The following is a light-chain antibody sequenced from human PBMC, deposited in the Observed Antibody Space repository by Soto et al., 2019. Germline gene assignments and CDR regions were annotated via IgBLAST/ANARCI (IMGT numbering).Light chain of an antibody. CDR3: QQRSDWPLT. V-gene: IGKV3-11*01. J-gene: IGKJ3*01. CDR1: QSVSSY. Sequence: EIVLTQSPATLSLSPGDRATLSCRASQSVSSYVAWYQQKPGQAPRVLIYDASNRATGIPARFSGSGSGTDFPLPISSLEPEDSAVYYCQQRSDWPLTFGPGTKVDIK. CDR2: DAS.